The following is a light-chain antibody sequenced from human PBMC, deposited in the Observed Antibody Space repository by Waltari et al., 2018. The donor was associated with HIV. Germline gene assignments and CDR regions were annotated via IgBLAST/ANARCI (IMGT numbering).Light chain of an antibody. Sequence: QSVLTQPPSVSAAAGQQVTISCSGSDSNIGDNVVSWYQQVPGAAPRLVIYENNKRPSGIPDRFSGSKSGTSATLGITGLQPGDEAHYFCATWESGLSAVFGAGTKLTVL. CDR1: DSNIGDNV. V-gene: IGLV1-51*01. CDR3: ATWESGLSAV. J-gene: IGLJ3*02. CDR2: ENN.